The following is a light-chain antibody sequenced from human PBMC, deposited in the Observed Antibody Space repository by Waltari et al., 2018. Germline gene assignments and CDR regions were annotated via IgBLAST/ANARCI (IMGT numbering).Light chain of an antibody. J-gene: IGKJ1*01. CDR3: QQYSTSPTWT. V-gene: IGKV3-20*01. CDR2: GAS. CDR1: QSVSSSF. Sequence: EIVLTQSPGTLSLSPGERGTLSCRASQSVSSSFFAWYQPKPGQAPRLLIYGASSRATGIPDRFSGSGSGTDFTLTISRLEPEDFAVYYCQQYSTSPTWTFGQGTKVEIK.